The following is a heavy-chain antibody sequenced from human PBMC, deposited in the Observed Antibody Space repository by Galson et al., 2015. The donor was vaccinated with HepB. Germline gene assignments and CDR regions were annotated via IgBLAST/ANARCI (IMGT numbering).Heavy chain of an antibody. CDR2: MNPKTGDT. CDR1: GYTFSSYD. V-gene: IGHV1-8*02. D-gene: IGHD3-16*01. CDR3: ARNPAYTGWFDP. Sequence: SVKVSCKASGYTFSSYDMNWVRQATGQGLEWVGWMNPKTGDTGYAQKFQGRVSMTRDTSISTAYMELSSLISEDTAVYYCARNPAYTGWFDPWGQGTLVTASS. J-gene: IGHJ5*02.